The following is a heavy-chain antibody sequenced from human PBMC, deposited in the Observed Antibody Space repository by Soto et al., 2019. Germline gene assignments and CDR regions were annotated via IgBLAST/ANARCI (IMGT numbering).Heavy chain of an antibody. J-gene: IGHJ4*02. Sequence: SETLSLTCTVSGDSISSYYCSWIRQPPGKGLEWIGYIYYSGSTNYNPSLRSRVTISVDTSKNQFSLKLTSVTAADTAVYYCARSYSGSYFLDFWGQGTLVTVSS. V-gene: IGHV4-59*01. CDR2: IYYSGST. D-gene: IGHD1-26*01. CDR1: GDSISSYY. CDR3: ARSYSGSYFLDF.